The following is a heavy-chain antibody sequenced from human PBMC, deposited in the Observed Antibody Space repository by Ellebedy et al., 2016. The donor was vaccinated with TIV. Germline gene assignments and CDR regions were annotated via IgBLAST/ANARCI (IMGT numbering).Heavy chain of an antibody. CDR3: ARRADDYGTRRFDP. J-gene: IGHJ5*02. V-gene: IGHV5-51*01. Sequence: PGGSLRLSCKGSGYSFTSYWIGWVRQMPGKGLEWMGIIYPGDSDTRYSPSFQGQVTISADKSISTAYLQWSSLKASDTAMYYCARRADDYGTRRFDPWGQGTLVTVSS. CDR1: GYSFTSYW. CDR2: IYPGDSDT. D-gene: IGHD4-17*01.